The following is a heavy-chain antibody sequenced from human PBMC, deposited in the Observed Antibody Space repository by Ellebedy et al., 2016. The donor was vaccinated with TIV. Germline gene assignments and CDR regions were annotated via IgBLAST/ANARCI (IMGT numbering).Heavy chain of an antibody. CDR1: GFTFSSYW. J-gene: IGHJ6*04. CDR3: GRAMDV. V-gene: IGHV3-7*01. CDR2: IKQDGSEK. Sequence: GGSLRLXXAASGFTFSSYWMSWVRQAPGKGLEWVANIKQDGSEKYYVGSVKGRFTISRDNAKNSLYLQMNSLRVEDTAVYYCGRAMDVWGKGTTVTVSS.